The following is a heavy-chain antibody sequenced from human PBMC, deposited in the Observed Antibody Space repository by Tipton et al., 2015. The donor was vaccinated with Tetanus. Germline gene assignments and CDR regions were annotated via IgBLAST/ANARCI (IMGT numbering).Heavy chain of an antibody. CDR2: ITWDGTST. D-gene: IGHD2-15*01. CDR3: AKDGATRAYYFDY. Sequence: SLRLSCAASGFTFDDYAMHWVRQAPGRGLEWVSLITWDGTSTYYADSVKGRFTISRDNSKNSLYLEMNSLRAEDTALYYCAKDGATRAYYFDYWGQGTLVTVSS. CDR1: GFTFDDYA. J-gene: IGHJ4*02. V-gene: IGHV3-43D*04.